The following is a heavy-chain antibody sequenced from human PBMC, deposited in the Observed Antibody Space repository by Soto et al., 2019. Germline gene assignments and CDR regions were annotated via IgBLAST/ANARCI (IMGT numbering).Heavy chain of an antibody. D-gene: IGHD5-18*01. CDR2: ISSSSSQI. J-gene: IGHJ4*02. V-gene: IGHV3-21*01. CDR1: GFTFSSYS. CDR3: ARGLRYSYDPTDPHFDN. Sequence: PGGSLRLSCAASGFTFSSYSMNWVRQAPGKGLEWVSSISSSSSQIYFGDSVKGRFTISRDNAKNSLYLQMNSLRAEDTAVYYCARGLRYSYDPTDPHFDNWGQGTQVTVSS.